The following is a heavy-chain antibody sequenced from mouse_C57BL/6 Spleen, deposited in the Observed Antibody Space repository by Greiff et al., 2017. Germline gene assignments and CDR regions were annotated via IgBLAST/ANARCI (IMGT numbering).Heavy chain of an antibody. D-gene: IGHD2-1*01. CDR2: IDPETGGT. J-gene: IGHJ3*01. CDR1: GYTFTDYE. Sequence: QVQLKESGAELVRPGASVTLSCKASGYTFTDYEMHWVKQTPVHGLEWIGAIDPETGGTAYNQKFKGKAILTADKSSSTAYMELRSLTSEDSAVYYCTGGNLAWFAYWGQGTLVTVSA. CDR3: TGGNLAWFAY. V-gene: IGHV1-15*01.